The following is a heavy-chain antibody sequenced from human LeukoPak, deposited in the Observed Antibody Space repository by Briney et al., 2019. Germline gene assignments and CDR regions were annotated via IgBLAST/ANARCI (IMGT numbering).Heavy chain of an antibody. J-gene: IGHJ4*02. Sequence: GASVKVSCKASGGTFSRYTISWVRQAPGQGLEWMGGIIPMFGRANYAQKFQGRLTITADESSTTAYMELSGLRSEDTAVYYCVTDASIYDSRGYYYLWWGQGTLVTVSS. CDR1: GGTFSRYT. D-gene: IGHD3-22*01. CDR2: IIPMFGRA. V-gene: IGHV1-69*13. CDR3: VTDASIYDSRGYYYLW.